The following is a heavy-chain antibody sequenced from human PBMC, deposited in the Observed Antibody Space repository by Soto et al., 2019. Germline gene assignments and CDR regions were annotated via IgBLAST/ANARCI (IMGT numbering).Heavy chain of an antibody. D-gene: IGHD5-18*01. V-gene: IGHV3-48*02. CDR3: AKVGFPYSYGYLFYY. CDR1: GFTFSSYA. J-gene: IGHJ4*02. Sequence: GGSLRLSCAASGFTFSSYAMNWVRQAPGKGLEWVSYISSSSSTIYYADSVKGRFTISRDNAKNSLYLQMNSLRDEDTAVYYCAKVGFPYSYGYLFYYWGQGTLVTVSS. CDR2: ISSSSSTI.